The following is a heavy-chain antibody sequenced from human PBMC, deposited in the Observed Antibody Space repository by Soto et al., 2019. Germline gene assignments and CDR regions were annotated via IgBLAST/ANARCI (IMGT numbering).Heavy chain of an antibody. Sequence: GGSLRLSCAASGFTFISTWMHWVRQAQGKGLVWVSHINSDGSSTTYADSVKGRFTISRDNAKNTVYLQMNSLRAEDTAVYYCATDGSYAQHVWGQGTTVTVSS. CDR1: GFTFISTW. CDR2: INSDGSST. V-gene: IGHV3-74*03. D-gene: IGHD3-16*01. J-gene: IGHJ6*02. CDR3: ATDGSYAQHV.